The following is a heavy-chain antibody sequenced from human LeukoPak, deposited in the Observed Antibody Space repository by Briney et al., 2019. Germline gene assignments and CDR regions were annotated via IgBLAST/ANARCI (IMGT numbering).Heavy chain of an antibody. CDR3: ARGQRVGTTQAYYLDY. J-gene: IGHJ4*02. V-gene: IGHV1-3*04. CDR2: VNTDNGHT. CDR1: GYDFTNYA. Sequence: GASVKVSCKASGYDFTNYAIQWVRQAPGQRLEWMGWVNTDNGHTRYSPKFQGRVTIVRDTSASTAYMELSSLTSEDTALYYCARGQRVGTTQAYYLDYWGQGTLVAVSS. D-gene: IGHD1-26*01.